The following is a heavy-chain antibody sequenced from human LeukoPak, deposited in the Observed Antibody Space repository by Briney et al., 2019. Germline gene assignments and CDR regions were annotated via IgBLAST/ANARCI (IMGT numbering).Heavy chain of an antibody. V-gene: IGHV4-4*07. CDR2: INTSGNT. J-gene: IGHJ4*02. CDR3: ARSVRSAGGIDY. D-gene: IGHD3-10*02. Sequence: SETLSLTCTVSGGSISDYYWYWIRQPAGKGLEWIGRINTSGNTNYNPPLKSRVTMSKDTSKKQFSLKLSSVTAADTAVYYCARSVRSAGGIDYWGQGTLVTVS. CDR1: GGSISDYY.